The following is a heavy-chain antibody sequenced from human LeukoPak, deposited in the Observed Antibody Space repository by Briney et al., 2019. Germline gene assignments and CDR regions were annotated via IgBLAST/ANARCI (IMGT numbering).Heavy chain of an antibody. Sequence: SETLSLTCTVSGGSISSYYWNWIRQPPEKGLEWIGYIYYSGGTNYNPSLKSRVSISVDTSKNQVSLRLRSVTAADTAVYYCARTYYDILTGWVSPTHAFDIWGQGTMITVSS. CDR1: GGSISSYY. J-gene: IGHJ3*02. CDR2: IYYSGGT. CDR3: ARTYYDILTGWVSPTHAFDI. D-gene: IGHD3-9*01. V-gene: IGHV4-59*01.